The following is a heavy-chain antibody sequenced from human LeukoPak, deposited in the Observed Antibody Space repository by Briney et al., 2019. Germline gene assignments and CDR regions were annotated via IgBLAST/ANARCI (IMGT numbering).Heavy chain of an antibody. J-gene: IGHJ6*04. V-gene: IGHV3-48*04. CDR2: ISSSGSTI. CDR3: AELGITMIGGV. Sequence: QIGGSLRLSCAASGFTFSSYGMNWVRQAPGKGLEWVSYISSSGSTIYYADSVKGRFTISRDNAKNSLYLQMNSLRAEDTAVYYCAELGITMIGGVWGKGTTVTISS. D-gene: IGHD3-10*02. CDR1: GFTFSSYG.